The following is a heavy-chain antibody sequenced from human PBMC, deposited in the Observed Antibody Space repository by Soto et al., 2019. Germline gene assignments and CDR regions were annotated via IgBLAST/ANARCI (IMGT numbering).Heavy chain of an antibody. V-gene: IGHV2-26*01. Sequence: ETLSLTCTVSDDSSSNTKSYWAWIRQPPGKGLEWIAIIVYSGNTYYSPSLKSRLTITRDTSKNQVVLTMTNMDPLDTATHYCALYTRGVFDTWGQGALVTVSS. J-gene: IGHJ4*02. CDR2: IVYSGNT. CDR1: DDSSSNTKSY. D-gene: IGHD3-16*01. CDR3: ALYTRGVFDT.